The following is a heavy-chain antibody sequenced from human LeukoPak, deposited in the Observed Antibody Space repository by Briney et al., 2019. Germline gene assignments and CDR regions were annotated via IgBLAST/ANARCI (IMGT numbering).Heavy chain of an antibody. D-gene: IGHD5-24*01. V-gene: IGHV1-69*05. J-gene: IGHJ4*02. CDR3: AREGVEMATKYYFDY. CDR1: GGTFSSYA. CDR2: IIPIFGTA. Sequence: SVKVSCKASGGTFSSYAISWVRQAPGQGLEWMGGIIPIFGTANYALKFQGRVTITTDESTSTAYMELSSLRSEDTAVYYCAREGVEMATKYYFDYWGQGTLVTVSS.